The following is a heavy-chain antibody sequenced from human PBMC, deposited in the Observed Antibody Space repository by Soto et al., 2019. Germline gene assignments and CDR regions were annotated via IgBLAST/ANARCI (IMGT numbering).Heavy chain of an antibody. D-gene: IGHD3-22*01. J-gene: IGHJ6*04. CDR3: ARQFRLDSIAPTPTKSYYYYGMDA. CDR1: GYTFTSYG. V-gene: IGHV1-18*01. Sequence: ASVKVSCKASGYTFTSYGISWVRQAPGQGLEWMGWISAYNGNTNYAQKLQGRVTMTTDTSTSTAYMELRSLRSEDTAVYYCARQFRLDSIAPTPTKSYYYYGMDAWGEGTTVTVAS. CDR2: ISAYNGNT.